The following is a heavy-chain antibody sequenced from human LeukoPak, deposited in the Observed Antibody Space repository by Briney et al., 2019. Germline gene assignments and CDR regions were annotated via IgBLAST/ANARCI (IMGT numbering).Heavy chain of an antibody. D-gene: IGHD2-2*01. Sequence: GGSLRLSCAASGFTFTGYWMSWVRQAPGKGLEWVANIKQDGSEKHYLDSVKGRFTISRDNAKSSLYLQMKTLRAEDTAVYYCARDGDGVSAMPFDYWGQGTLVTASS. V-gene: IGHV3-7*01. CDR1: GFTFTGYW. J-gene: IGHJ4*02. CDR3: ARDGDGVSAMPFDY. CDR2: IKQDGSEK.